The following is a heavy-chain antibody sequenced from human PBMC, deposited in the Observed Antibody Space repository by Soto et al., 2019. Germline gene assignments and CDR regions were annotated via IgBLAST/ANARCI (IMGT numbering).Heavy chain of an antibody. J-gene: IGHJ4*02. Sequence: SETLSLPCTVSGGSISSSSYYWGWIRQPPGKGLEWIGSIYYSGSTYYNPSLKSRVTISVDTSKNQFSLKLSSVTAADTAVYYCARLGDYSSSWKSPWYFDYWGQGTLVTVSS. CDR3: ARLGDYSSSWKSPWYFDY. CDR1: GGSISSSSYY. V-gene: IGHV4-39*01. D-gene: IGHD6-13*01. CDR2: IYYSGST.